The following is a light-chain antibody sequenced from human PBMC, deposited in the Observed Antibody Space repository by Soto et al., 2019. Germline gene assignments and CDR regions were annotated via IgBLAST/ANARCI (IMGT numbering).Light chain of an antibody. Sequence: EIVLTQSPGTLSLSPGDRATLSCRASQSVSSSYLAWYQQKPGQAPRLLIYGASSRATGIPDRFSGSGSGTEFTLTISRLEPEDFAVYYCQQYGSSPGTFGQGTKVEIK. CDR1: QSVSSSY. CDR2: GAS. J-gene: IGKJ1*01. CDR3: QQYGSSPGT. V-gene: IGKV3-20*01.